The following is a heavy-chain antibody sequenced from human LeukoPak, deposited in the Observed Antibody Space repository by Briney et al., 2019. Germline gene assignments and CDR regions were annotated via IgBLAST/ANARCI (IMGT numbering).Heavy chain of an antibody. CDR1: GFTFSSYE. J-gene: IGHJ5*02. V-gene: IGHV3-48*03. Sequence: GGSLRLSCAASGFTFSSYEMHWVRQAPGKGLEWVSYISSSGSTIYYADSVKGRFTISRDNAKNSLYLQMNSLRAEDTAVYYCARARSSSWYPNWFDPWGQGTLVTVSS. CDR2: ISSSGSTI. CDR3: ARARSSSWYPNWFDP. D-gene: IGHD6-13*01.